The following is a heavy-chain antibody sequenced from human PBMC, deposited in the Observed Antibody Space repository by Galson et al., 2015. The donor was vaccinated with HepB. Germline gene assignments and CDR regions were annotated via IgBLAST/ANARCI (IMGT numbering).Heavy chain of an antibody. V-gene: IGHV5-51*01. D-gene: IGHD1-26*01. CDR1: GYSLTSYW. J-gene: IGHJ4*02. CDR2: IYPGDSDI. CDR3: ASGVGANPDY. Sequence: QSGAEVKRPGESPKISCKASGYSLTSYWIGWVRQMPGKGLEWLGIIYPGDSDIRYSPSFQGQVIISAAKSISTAYLQWNSLKASDTAMFYCASGVGANPDYWGQGTLVTVSS.